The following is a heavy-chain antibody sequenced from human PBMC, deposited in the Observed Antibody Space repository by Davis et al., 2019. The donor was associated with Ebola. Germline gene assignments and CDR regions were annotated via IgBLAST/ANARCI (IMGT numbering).Heavy chain of an antibody. CDR1: GFTFSDYY. V-gene: IGHV3-11*01. CDR3: TRVSYQLLLDNWFDP. D-gene: IGHD2-2*01. J-gene: IGHJ5*02. Sequence: GESLKISCAASGFTFSDYYMSWIRQAPGKGLEWVSYISSSGSTIYYADSVKGRFTISRDNAKNSLYLQMNSLRAEDTAVYYCTRVSYQLLLDNWFDPWGQGTLVTVSS. CDR2: ISSSGSTI.